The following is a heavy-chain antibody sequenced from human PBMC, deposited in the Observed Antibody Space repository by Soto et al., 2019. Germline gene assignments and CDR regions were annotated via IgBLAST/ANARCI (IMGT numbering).Heavy chain of an antibody. J-gene: IGHJ4*02. V-gene: IGHV1-69*06. CDR2: ITPIFGTA. CDR1: GGTFSSYA. Sequence: QVQLVQSGAEVKKPGSSVKVSCKASGGTFSSYAISWVRQAPGQGLEWMGGITPIFGTANYAQKFQGRVRITADKSTSTAYREMSSLRSEDAAVYYCARGRAVAGPVTPIEWGQGTLVTVSS. D-gene: IGHD6-19*01. CDR3: ARGRAVAGPVTPIE.